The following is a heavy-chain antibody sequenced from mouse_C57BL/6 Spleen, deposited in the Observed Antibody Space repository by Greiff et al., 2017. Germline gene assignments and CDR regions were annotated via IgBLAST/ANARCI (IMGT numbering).Heavy chain of an antibody. V-gene: IGHV1-31*01. J-gene: IGHJ2*01. D-gene: IGHD1-1*01. CDR2: IYPYNGVS. CDR1: GYSFTGYY. Sequence: VQLQQSGPELVKPGASVKISCKASGYSFTGYYMHWVKQSPGNILDWIGYIYPYNGVSSYNQKFKGKATWTVAKCSRTAYMELRSLTSDVSAVYDCARNTTGFDYWGQGTTLTVSS. CDR3: ARNTTGFDY.